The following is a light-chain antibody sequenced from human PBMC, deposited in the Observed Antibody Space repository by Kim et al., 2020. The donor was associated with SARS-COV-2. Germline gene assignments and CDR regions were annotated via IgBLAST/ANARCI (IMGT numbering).Light chain of an antibody. CDR3: QVWDSSSWM. CDR1: NIGSKN. J-gene: IGLJ3*02. Sequence: SYELTQPLSVSVALGQTARITCGGNNIGSKNVHWYQQKPGQAPVLVIYRDNNRPSGIPERFSGSNSGNTATLTISRAQAGDEADYYCQVWDSSSWMFGGG. CDR2: RDN. V-gene: IGLV3-9*01.